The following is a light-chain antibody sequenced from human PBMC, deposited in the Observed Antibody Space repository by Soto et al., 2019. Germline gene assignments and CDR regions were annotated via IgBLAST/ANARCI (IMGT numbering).Light chain of an antibody. CDR1: QSVSSQ. J-gene: IGKJ4*01. Sequence: EIVLTQSPATLSLSPGERATLSCRASQSVSSQLAWYQQKPGQTPRLLIYDASNRATGIPARFSGSGSATDFTLTISSLEPEDFAVYFCQQYADSGALTFGGGTKVEIK. CDR2: DAS. CDR3: QQYADSGALT. V-gene: IGKV3-11*01.